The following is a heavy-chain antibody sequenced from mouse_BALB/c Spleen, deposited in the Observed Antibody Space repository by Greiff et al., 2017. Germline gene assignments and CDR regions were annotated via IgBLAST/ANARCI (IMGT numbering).Heavy chain of an antibody. V-gene: IGHV1-4*01. Sequence: VQRVESGAELARPGASVKMSCKASGYTFTSYTMHWVKQRPGQGLEWIGYINPSSGYTNYNQKFKDKATLTADKSSSTAYMQLSSLTSEDSAVYYCAREANGYDGFAYWGQGTLVTVSA. J-gene: IGHJ3*01. CDR2: INPSSGYT. D-gene: IGHD2-2*01. CDR3: AREANGYDGFAY. CDR1: GYTFTSYT.